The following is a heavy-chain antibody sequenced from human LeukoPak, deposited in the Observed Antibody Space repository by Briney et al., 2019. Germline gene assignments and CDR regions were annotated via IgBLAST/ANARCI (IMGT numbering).Heavy chain of an antibody. CDR1: GFTFSSYW. J-gene: IGHJ4*02. Sequence: GGSLRLSCAASGFTFSSYWMSWVRQAPGKGLEGVANIKQDGSEKYFVDSVKGRFTISRDNAKNSLYLQMNSLRAEDTAVYYCARVSDSSGYSSDYWGQGTLVTVSS. V-gene: IGHV3-7*01. D-gene: IGHD3-22*01. CDR2: IKQDGSEK. CDR3: ARVSDSSGYSSDY.